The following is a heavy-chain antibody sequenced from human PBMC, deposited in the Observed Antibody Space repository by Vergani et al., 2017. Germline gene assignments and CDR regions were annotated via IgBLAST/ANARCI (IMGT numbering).Heavy chain of an antibody. V-gene: IGHV3-30-3*01. J-gene: IGHJ4*02. D-gene: IGHD2-8*01. CDR2: ISYDGNNK. CDR1: GFTFSSYA. Sequence: QVQLVESGGGVVQPGRSLRLSCAASGFTFSSYAMHWVRQAPGKGLEWVVVISYDGNNKYYADSVKGRFTITRDNSKYTLYLQMNSLRAEDTAVYYCASGGWGTEMFANGWSQGTLVTVSS. CDR3: ASGGWGTEMFANG.